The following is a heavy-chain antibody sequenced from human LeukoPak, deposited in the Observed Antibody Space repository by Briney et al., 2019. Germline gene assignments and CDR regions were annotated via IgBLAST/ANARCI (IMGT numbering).Heavy chain of an antibody. V-gene: IGHV1-2*02. D-gene: IGHD6-19*01. Sequence: ASVKVSCKASGYTFTGYYMHWVRQAPGQGLEWMGWINPNSGGTNYAQKFQGRVTMTRDTSISTAYMELSRLRSDDTAVYYCARDGEGGYESYSSGWYWGEFDYWGQGTLVTVSS. CDR2: INPNSGGT. CDR3: ARDGEGGYESYSSGWYWGEFDY. J-gene: IGHJ4*02. CDR1: GYTFTGYY.